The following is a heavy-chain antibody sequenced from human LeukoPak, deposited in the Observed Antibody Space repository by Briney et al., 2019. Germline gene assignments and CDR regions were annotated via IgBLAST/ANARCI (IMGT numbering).Heavy chain of an antibody. V-gene: IGHV1-46*01. CDR1: GYTFTSYG. CDR3: ARDTSSSLDY. J-gene: IGHJ4*02. D-gene: IGHD6-13*01. Sequence: ASVKVSCKASGYTFTSYGISWVRQAPGQGLEWMGIINPSGGSTSYAQKFQGRVTMTRDTSTSTVYMELSSLRSEDAAVYYCARDTSSSLDYWGQGTLVTVSS. CDR2: INPSGGST.